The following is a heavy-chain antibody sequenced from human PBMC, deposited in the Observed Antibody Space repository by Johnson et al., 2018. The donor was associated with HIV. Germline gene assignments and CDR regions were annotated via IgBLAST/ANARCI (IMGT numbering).Heavy chain of an antibody. CDR2: SGSGGST. J-gene: IGHJ3*02. CDR3: TTPRPNSGWNAFEI. D-gene: IGHD1-1*01. V-gene: IGHV3-53*01. CDR1: GFTVSSNY. Sequence: VQLVESGGGLIQPGGSLRLSCAASGFTVSSNYMSWVRQAPGKGLEWVSAISGSGGSTYYADSVKGRFTISRDNSKNTLYLQMNSLRAEDTAVYYCTTPRPNSGWNAFEIWGRGTMVTVSS.